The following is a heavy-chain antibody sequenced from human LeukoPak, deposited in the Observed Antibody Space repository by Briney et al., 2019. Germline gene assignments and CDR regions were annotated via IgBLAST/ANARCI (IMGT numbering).Heavy chain of an antibody. V-gene: IGHV3-7*01. CDR1: GFTFDNYW. CDR3: ARWAGVTDQ. CDR2: IKQDGSVE. Sequence: GGSLRLSCAASGFTFDNYWMSWVRQVPRKGPEWVDNIKQDGSVEHYLDSVKGRFTISRDNAKNSLFLQMNSLIAEDTAVYYCARWAGVTDQWGQGTLVTVSS. D-gene: IGHD5-18*01. J-gene: IGHJ4*02.